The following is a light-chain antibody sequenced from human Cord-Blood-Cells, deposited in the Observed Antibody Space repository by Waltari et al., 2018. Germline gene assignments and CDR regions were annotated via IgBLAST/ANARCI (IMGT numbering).Light chain of an antibody. Sequence: DIQMTQSPPSLSASVGDRVTITSRASQSISSYLNLYQQKPGNAPKLLIYAASSLQSGVPSRFSGSGSGTDFTLTISSLQPEDFATYYCQQSYSTPYTFGQGTKLEIK. V-gene: IGKV1-39*01. CDR1: QSISSY. CDR2: AAS. CDR3: QQSYSTPYT. J-gene: IGKJ2*01.